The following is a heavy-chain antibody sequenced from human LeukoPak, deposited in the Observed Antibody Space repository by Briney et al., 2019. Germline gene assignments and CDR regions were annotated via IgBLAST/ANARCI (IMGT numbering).Heavy chain of an antibody. CDR1: GFTFSSYA. CDR3: AKVGYYYDSSGYYDY. Sequence: GGSLRLSCAASGFTFSSYAMSWVRQAPGKGLEWVSAISGSGGSTYYADSVKGRFTISRDNSKNTLYLQMNSLRAEDTAVYYCAKVGYYYDSSGYYDYWGQGTLITVSS. V-gene: IGHV3-23*01. J-gene: IGHJ4*02. D-gene: IGHD3-22*01. CDR2: ISGSGGST.